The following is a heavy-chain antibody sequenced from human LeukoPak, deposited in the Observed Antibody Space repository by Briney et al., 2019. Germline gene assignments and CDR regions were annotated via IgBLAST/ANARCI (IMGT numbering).Heavy chain of an antibody. CDR1: GGSISSSSYY. CDR2: IYYSGST. V-gene: IGHV4-39*07. CDR3: ARDTRVRGVRVLYYMDV. J-gene: IGHJ6*03. Sequence: SETLSLTCTVSGGSISSSSYYWGWIRQPPGKGLEWIGSIYYSGSTYYNPSLKSRVTISVDTSKNQFSLKLSSVTAADTAVYYCARDTRVRGVRVLYYMDVWGKGTTVTVSS. D-gene: IGHD3-10*01.